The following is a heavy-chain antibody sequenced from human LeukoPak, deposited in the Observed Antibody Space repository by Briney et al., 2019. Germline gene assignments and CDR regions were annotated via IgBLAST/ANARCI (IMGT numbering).Heavy chain of an antibody. Sequence: SQTLSLTCAVSGVSITSDTYCWSWIRQPPGKGLEWIGYILHSGSTYYNTSLKSRVTISIDTSKSQFSLKLSCVHAADTAVYYCARTRDFWSGYFDYWGQGTLVTVSS. CDR3: ARTRDFWSGYFDY. V-gene: IGHV4-30-2*01. D-gene: IGHD3-3*01. J-gene: IGHJ4*02. CDR2: ILHSGST. CDR1: GVSITSDTYC.